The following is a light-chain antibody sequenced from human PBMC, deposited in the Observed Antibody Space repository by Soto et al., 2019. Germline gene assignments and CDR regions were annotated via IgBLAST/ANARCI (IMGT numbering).Light chain of an antibody. CDR1: QSISSW. CDR3: QQYNSYWT. V-gene: IGKV1-5*01. J-gene: IGKJ1*01. Sequence: GDRVTITCRASQSISSWLAWYQQKPGKAPKLLIYDASSLESGVPSRFSGSGSGTEFTLTISSLRPDDFATYYCQQYNSYWTFGQGTKWIS. CDR2: DAS.